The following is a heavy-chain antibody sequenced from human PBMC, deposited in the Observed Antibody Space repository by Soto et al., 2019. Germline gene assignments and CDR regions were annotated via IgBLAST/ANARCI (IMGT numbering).Heavy chain of an antibody. Sequence: QVQLVQSGAEVKKPGASVKVSCKASGYTFTSYAMHWVRQAPGQRLEWMGWINAGNGNTKYSQKFQGRVTITRDTAASTAYMELSSLRSEDTGVYYCARDYAIFGFDPWGQGTLVTVSS. D-gene: IGHD3-3*01. CDR3: ARDYAIFGFDP. V-gene: IGHV1-3*01. CDR2: INAGNGNT. J-gene: IGHJ5*02. CDR1: GYTFTSYA.